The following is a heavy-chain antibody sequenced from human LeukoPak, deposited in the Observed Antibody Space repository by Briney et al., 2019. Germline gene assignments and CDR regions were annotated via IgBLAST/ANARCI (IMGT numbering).Heavy chain of an antibody. Sequence: SETLSLTCIVSGGSISGHYWSWIRQHPGMGLEGIGYIYNSDSGSTNYNPSLKSRVTISVDTSKNQFSLKLSSVTAADTAVYYCARGGHYGLDYWGQGTLVTVSS. CDR3: ARGGHYGLDY. V-gene: IGHV4-59*11. D-gene: IGHD3-10*01. CDR2: IYNSDSGST. J-gene: IGHJ4*02. CDR1: GGSISGHY.